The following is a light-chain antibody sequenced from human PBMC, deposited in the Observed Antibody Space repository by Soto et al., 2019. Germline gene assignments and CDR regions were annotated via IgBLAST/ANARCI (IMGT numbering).Light chain of an antibody. CDR3: SSYTSSDTYV. V-gene: IGLV2-14*03. CDR2: SVS. J-gene: IGLJ1*01. Sequence: QSVLTRPASVSGSPGQSITISCTGTSSDVGGYNYVSWYQHHPGKAPKLMISSVSSRPSGVSNRFSGSKSGNTASLTISGLQPEDEADYYCSSYTSSDTYVFGTGTKVTVL. CDR1: SSDVGGYNY.